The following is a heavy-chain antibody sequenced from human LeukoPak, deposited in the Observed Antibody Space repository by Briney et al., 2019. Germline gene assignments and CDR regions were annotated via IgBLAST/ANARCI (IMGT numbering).Heavy chain of an antibody. CDR1: GFTFSSYW. D-gene: IGHD1-26*01. CDR2: IKQDGSEK. Sequence: SGGSLRLSCAASGFTFSSYWMSWVRQAPGKGLEWVANIKQDGSEKYYVDSVKGRFTISRDDSKNMVFLQMNSLRAEDTAVYYCARGIREGAPIDLWGQGTLVTVST. V-gene: IGHV3-7*03. J-gene: IGHJ5*02. CDR3: ARGIREGAPIDL.